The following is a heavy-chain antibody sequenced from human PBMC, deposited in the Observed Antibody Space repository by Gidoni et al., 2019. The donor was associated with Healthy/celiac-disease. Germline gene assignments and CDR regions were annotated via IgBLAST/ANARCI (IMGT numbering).Heavy chain of an antibody. CDR2: IRSNAYGGTT. V-gene: IGHV3-49*05. Sequence: EVQLVESGVGLVTPGRSLRHSCPASGFTFGVYAMSWFRQAPGKVLDWVGFIRSNAYGGTTEYAASVKCRFTISRDDSKSIAYLQMNSLKTEDTAVYYCTREGYGDYAVGYWGQGTLVTVSS. CDR3: TREGYGDYAVGY. D-gene: IGHD4-17*01. J-gene: IGHJ4*02. CDR1: GFTFGVYA.